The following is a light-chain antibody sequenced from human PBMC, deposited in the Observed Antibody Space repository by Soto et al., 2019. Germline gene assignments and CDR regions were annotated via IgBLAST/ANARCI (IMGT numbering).Light chain of an antibody. Sequence: IVLTQSPGTLSLSPGEGATLSCRASQSISNYLAWYQQKPGQAPRLVIFGASNRVTGIPDRFGGSGSGTDFTLTISRLEPEDFAVYYCQQYGGSPRTFGQGTKLEIK. CDR3: QQYGGSPRT. V-gene: IGKV3-20*01. J-gene: IGKJ2*01. CDR1: QSISNY. CDR2: GAS.